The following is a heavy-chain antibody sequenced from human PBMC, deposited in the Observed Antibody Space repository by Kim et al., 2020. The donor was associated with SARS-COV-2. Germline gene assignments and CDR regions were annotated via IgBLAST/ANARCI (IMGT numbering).Heavy chain of an antibody. CDR3: ARVIGAAAGWGDWFDP. D-gene: IGHD6-13*01. CDR2: IIPIFGTA. CDR1: VGTFTSYG. V-gene: IGHV1-69*13. J-gene: IGHJ5*02. Sequence: ASVKVSCKASVGTFTSYGISWVRQAPGQGLEWMGGIIPIFGTANYAQKFQGRVTITADDSSSTAYMELSSLRSEDTAVYYCARVIGAAAGWGDWFDPWGQGTLVTVSS.